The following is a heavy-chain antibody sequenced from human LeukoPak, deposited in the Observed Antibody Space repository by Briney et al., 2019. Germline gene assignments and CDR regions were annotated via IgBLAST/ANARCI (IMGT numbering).Heavy chain of an antibody. J-gene: IGHJ4*02. CDR2: ISYDGSNK. V-gene: IGHV3-30*18. CDR3: AKDRYDSSGFDY. Sequence: GRSLRLSCAASGFTFSSYGMHWVRQAPGKGLEWVAVISYDGSNKYYADSVKGRFTISRDNSKNTLYLQMNSLRAEDKAVYYCAKDRYDSSGFDYWGQGTLVTVSS. CDR1: GFTFSSYG. D-gene: IGHD3-22*01.